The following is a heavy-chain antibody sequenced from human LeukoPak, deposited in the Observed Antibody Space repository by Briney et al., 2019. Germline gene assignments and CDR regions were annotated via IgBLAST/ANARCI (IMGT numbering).Heavy chain of an antibody. J-gene: IGHJ5*02. CDR1: GYTFTSYY. CDR3: ARETVMQGIAAAGTSRGFDP. Sequence: GASVKVSCKASGYTFTSYYMHWVRQAPGRGLEWMGIINPSGGSTSYAQKFQGRVTMTRDTSTSTVYMELSSLRSEDTAVYYCARETVMQGIAAAGTSRGFDPWGQGTLVTVSS. V-gene: IGHV1-46*01. D-gene: IGHD6-13*01. CDR2: INPSGGST.